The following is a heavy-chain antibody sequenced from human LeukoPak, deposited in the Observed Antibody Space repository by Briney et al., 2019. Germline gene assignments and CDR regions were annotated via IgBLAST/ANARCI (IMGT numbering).Heavy chain of an antibody. J-gene: IGHJ4*02. V-gene: IGHV3-11*01. CDR3: AKRWYMVRGVIVDY. CDR1: GFTFSDYY. CDR2: ISSSGSTI. Sequence: GGSLRLSCAASGFTFSDYYMSWIRQAPGKGLEWVSYISSSGSTIYYADSVKGRFTISRDNSKNTLYLQMNSLRAEDTAVYYCAKRWYMVRGVIVDYWGQGTLVTVSS. D-gene: IGHD3-10*01.